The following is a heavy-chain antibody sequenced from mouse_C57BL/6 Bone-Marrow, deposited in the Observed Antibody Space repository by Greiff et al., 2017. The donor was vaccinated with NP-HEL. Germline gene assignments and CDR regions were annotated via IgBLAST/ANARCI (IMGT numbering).Heavy chain of an antibody. CDR1: GFTFSDYG. J-gene: IGHJ2*01. CDR3: ARSSFPLDSSGSYYFDY. Sequence: DVMLVESGGGLVKPGGSLKLSCAASGFTFSDYGMHWVRQAPEKGLEWVAYISSGSSTIYYADTVKGRFTISRDNAKNTLFLQMTSLRSEDTAMYYCARSSFPLDSSGSYYFDYWGQGTTLTVSS. D-gene: IGHD3-2*02. CDR2: ISSGSSTI. V-gene: IGHV5-17*01.